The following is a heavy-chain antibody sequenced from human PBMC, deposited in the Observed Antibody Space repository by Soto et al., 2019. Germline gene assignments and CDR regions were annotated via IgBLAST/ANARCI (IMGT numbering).Heavy chain of an antibody. CDR2: FDPEDGET. CDR1: GYTFTSYG. D-gene: IGHD3-10*01. J-gene: IGHJ6*02. CDR3: ATGLRGSGRLYYYYGMDV. V-gene: IGHV1-24*01. Sequence: ASVKVSCKXSGYTFTSYGISWVRQAPGKGLEWMGGFDPEDGETIYAQKFQGRVTMTEDTSTDTAYMELSSLRSEDTAVYYCATGLRGSGRLYYYYGMDVWGQGTTVTVSS.